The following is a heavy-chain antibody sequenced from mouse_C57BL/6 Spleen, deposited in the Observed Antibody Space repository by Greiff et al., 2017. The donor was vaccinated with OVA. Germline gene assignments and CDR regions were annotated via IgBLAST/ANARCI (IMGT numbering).Heavy chain of an antibody. D-gene: IGHD2-3*01. Sequence: EVKVVESGEGLVKPGGSLKLSCAASGFTFSSYAMSWVRQTPEKRLEWVAYISSGGDYIYYADTVKGRFTISRDNARNTLYLQMSSLKSEDTAMYYCTREGDGYYFFAYWGQGTLVTVSA. J-gene: IGHJ3*01. CDR3: TREGDGYYFFAY. CDR1: GFTFSSYA. V-gene: IGHV5-9-1*02. CDR2: ISSGGDYI.